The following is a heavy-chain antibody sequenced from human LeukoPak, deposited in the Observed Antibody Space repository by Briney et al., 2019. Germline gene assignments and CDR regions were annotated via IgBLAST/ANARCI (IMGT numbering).Heavy chain of an antibody. CDR3: ARESYGKYYFDY. CDR1: GYTFTSYY. Sequence: GASVKVSCKASGYTFTSYYMHWVRQAPGQGLEWMGIINPSGGSTSYAQKFQGRVTMTRDMSTSTVYMELSSLRSEDTAVYYCARESYGKYYFDYWGQGTLVTVSS. D-gene: IGHD5-18*01. J-gene: IGHJ4*02. V-gene: IGHV1-46*01. CDR2: INPSGGST.